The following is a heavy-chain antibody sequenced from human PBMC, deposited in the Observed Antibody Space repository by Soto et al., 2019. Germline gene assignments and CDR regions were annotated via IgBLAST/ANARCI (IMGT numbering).Heavy chain of an antibody. Sequence: PGGSLRLSCAASGFSVSVSYMSWVRQAPGKGLEWVSVIYAGGFTYYVDSVRGRFTISRDNSNNTLYLQMDVVTVEDTAMYYCARGQTSSWEQPVNWGQGTLVTVSS. J-gene: IGHJ4*02. D-gene: IGHD6-13*01. CDR3: ARGQTSSWEQPVN. CDR1: GFSVSVSY. V-gene: IGHV3-53*01. CDR2: IYAGGFT.